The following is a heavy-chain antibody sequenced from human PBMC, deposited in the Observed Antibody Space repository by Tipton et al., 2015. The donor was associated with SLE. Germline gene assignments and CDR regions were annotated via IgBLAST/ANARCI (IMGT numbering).Heavy chain of an antibody. J-gene: IGHJ4*02. CDR2: IYYSGST. CDR1: GGSISSYY. D-gene: IGHD2-21*02. Sequence: TLSLTCTVSGGSISSYYWSWIRQPPGKGLEWIGYIYYSGSTYSNPSLKSRVTISVDTSKNQFSLKLSSVTAADTAVYYCARGHGWAVTAPFDYWGQGTLVTVSS. V-gene: IGHV4-59*13. CDR3: ARGHGWAVTAPFDY.